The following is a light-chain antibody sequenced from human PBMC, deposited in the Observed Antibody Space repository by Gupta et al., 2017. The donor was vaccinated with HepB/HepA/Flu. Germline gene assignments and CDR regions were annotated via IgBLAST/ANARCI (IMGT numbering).Light chain of an antibody. Sequence: DLQMTPSPSSLSASVGDRVSITCRASQSSSSYLNWYQQTTGTSPKLLIDAASSLQSGGPSRGSCRVAGQVCTSTSSRLQPEDGATYFGQHRDWTLFTFGRGTKVEIK. CDR3: QHRDWTLFT. CDR2: AAS. V-gene: IGKV1-39*01. J-gene: IGKJ4*02. CDR1: QSSSSY.